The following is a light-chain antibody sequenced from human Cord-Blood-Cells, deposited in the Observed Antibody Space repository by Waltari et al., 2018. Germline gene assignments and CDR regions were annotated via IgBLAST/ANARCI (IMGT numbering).Light chain of an antibody. CDR3: CSYAGSWV. CDR1: SRDVGSYNL. CDR2: GGR. J-gene: IGLJ3*02. Sequence: QSALTQPASVSGSPGQSITISCTGTSRDVGSYNLVSWYQQLPGKAPQLIIYGGRNRPSGVSYPFSGSKSGHTASLTISGLQAEDEADYYCCSYAGSWVFGGGTKLTVL. V-gene: IGLV2-23*01.